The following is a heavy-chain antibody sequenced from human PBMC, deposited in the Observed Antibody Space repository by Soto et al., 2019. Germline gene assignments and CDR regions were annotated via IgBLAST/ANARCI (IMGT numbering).Heavy chain of an antibody. CDR2: ISGSGGST. Sequence: PGGSLRPSCAPSGFTFSSYAISWVRQATGKALEWVSAISGSGGSTYYADSVKGRFTISRDNSKNTLYLQMKSLRAEGTAVYYCAKDPGGGAATPSVNWFDPWRQGTLV. CDR1: GFTFSSYA. V-gene: IGHV3-23*01. J-gene: IGHJ5*02. D-gene: IGHD1-26*01. CDR3: AKDPGGGAATPSVNWFDP.